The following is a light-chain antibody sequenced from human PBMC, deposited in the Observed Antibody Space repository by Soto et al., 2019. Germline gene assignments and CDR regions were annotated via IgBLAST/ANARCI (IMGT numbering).Light chain of an antibody. CDR1: QSISSW. V-gene: IGKV1-5*03. J-gene: IGKJ4*01. Sequence: DIQMTQSPSTLSASVVDIVTITCRASQSISSWLAWYQQKPGKAPNLLIYKASSLESGVPSRFSGSGSGTEVTLTIISLKPDDFATYYCQQYNSYTLTFGGGTKVEIK. CDR2: KAS. CDR3: QQYNSYTLT.